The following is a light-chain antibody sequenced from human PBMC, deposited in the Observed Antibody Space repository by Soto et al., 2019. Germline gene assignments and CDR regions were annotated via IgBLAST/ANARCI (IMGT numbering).Light chain of an antibody. J-gene: IGKJ3*01. CDR3: QQLNSYPL. CDR2: AAS. Sequence: DIQLTQSPSFLSASVGDRVTITCRASQGISSYLAWYQQKPGKAPKLLIYAASTLQSGVPLRFSGSGSGTEFPLTISRLQPEDFATYYCQQLNSYPLFGPGTKVDIK. CDR1: QGISSY. V-gene: IGKV1-9*01.